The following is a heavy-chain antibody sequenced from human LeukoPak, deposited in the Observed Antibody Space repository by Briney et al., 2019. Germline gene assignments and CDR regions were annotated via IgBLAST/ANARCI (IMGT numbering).Heavy chain of an antibody. CDR1: GYTFTGYY. CDR2: INPNSGGT. V-gene: IGHV1-2*02. D-gene: IGHD6-19*01. Sequence: ASVKVSCKASGYTFTGYYMHWVRQAPGQGLEWMGWINPNSGGTNYAQKFQGRVTMTRDTSISTASMELSSLRSEDTAVYYCAIGAVGFDYWGQGTLVTVSS. CDR3: AIGAVGFDY. J-gene: IGHJ4*02.